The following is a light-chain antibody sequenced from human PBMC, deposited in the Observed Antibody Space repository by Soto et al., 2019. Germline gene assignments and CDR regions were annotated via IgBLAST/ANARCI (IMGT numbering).Light chain of an antibody. CDR3: QQYNIWPLWT. J-gene: IGKJ1*01. Sequence: EVVLTQSPGTLSLSPGERATLSCGASQSVTSSLAWYQQKPGQPPRLLIYAASTRATDVPARFSGGGSETEFTLTISSLQSEDFAVYFCQQYNIWPLWTFGQGTKVDIK. CDR2: AAS. CDR1: QSVTSS. V-gene: IGKV3-15*01.